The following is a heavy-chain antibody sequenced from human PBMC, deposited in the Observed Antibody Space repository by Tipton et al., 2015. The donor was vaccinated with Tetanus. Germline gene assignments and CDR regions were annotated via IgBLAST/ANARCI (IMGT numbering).Heavy chain of an antibody. V-gene: IGHV3-7*01. J-gene: IGHJ6*03. Sequence: SLRLSCSASGFIFSNYWMSWVRQAPGKGLEWVANINRNGGGKYYVDSVKGRFTISRDEAKKSVYLEMSSLTVGDTAVYYCARDRGEDWTNFYYMDVWGKGATVTV. CDR3: ARDRGEDWTNFYYMDV. D-gene: IGHD3/OR15-3a*01. CDR2: INRNGGGK. CDR1: GFIFSNYW.